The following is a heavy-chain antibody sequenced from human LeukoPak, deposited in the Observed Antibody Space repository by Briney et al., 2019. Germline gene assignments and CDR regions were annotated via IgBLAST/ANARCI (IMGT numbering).Heavy chain of an antibody. CDR2: IIPIFGTA. CDR3: ARATKRQLLGAFDI. V-gene: IGHV1-69*06. Sequence: ASVKVSCKASGGTFSSYAISWVRQAPGQGLEWMGGIIPIFGTANYAQKFQGRVTITADKSTSTAYMELSSLRSEDTAVYYCARATKRQLLGAFDIWGQGTMVTVSS. J-gene: IGHJ3*02. D-gene: IGHD1-1*01. CDR1: GGTFSSYA.